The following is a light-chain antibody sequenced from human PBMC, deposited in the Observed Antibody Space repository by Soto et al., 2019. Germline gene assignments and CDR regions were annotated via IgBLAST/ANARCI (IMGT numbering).Light chain of an antibody. J-gene: IGKJ1*01. CDR3: QQYYNWPRT. V-gene: IGKV3-15*01. Sequence: EILLTQSPGTLSLSPGARATLSCRASQSVSTSSLAWYQQKGGQAPRLLIFGASARHTGIPARISGSGSGTEFTLPLSRLRSEDFEVYFCQQYYNWPRTFGQGTKVDIK. CDR1: QSVSTSS. CDR2: GAS.